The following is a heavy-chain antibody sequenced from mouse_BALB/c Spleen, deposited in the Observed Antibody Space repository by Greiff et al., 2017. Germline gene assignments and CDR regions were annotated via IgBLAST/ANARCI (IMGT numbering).Heavy chain of an antibody. J-gene: IGHJ2*01. V-gene: IGHV1S137*01. D-gene: IGHD2-2*01. CDR1: GYTFTDYA. CDR2: ISTYYGDS. CDR3: ARSEVTTNYFDY. Sequence: QVQLKQSGAELVRPGVSVKISCKGSGYTFTDYAMHWVKQSHAKSLEWIGVISTYYGDSSYNQKFKGKATMTVDKSSSTAYMELARLTSEDSAIYYCARSEVTTNYFDYWGQGTTLTVSS.